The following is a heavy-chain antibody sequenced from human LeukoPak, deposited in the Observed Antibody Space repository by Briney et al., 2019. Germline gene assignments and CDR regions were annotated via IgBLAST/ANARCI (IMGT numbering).Heavy chain of an antibody. CDR3: ARPALSDYYFNY. CDR2: INPSGGAT. J-gene: IGHJ4*02. Sequence: ASVKVSCKASGYIFTNYYMHWVRQAPGQGLEWMGIINPSGGATSYSQMFQGRGTLTRDTSTNTVYMALSNLRFEHTAVYFCARPALSDYYFNYSGQGTLVTVSS. V-gene: IGHV1-46*01. CDR1: GYIFTNYY.